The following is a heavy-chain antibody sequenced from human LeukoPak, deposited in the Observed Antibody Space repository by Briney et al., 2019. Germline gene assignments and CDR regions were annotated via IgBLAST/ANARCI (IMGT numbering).Heavy chain of an antibody. CDR1: GYIFTGYY. J-gene: IGHJ3*02. D-gene: IGHD1-26*01. CDR3: ARDRNSGTYYEYAFDI. Sequence: GASVKVSCKASGYIFTGYYMHWVRQAPGQGLEWMGWINPNSGGTSYAQKFQGRVTRTRDTSISAAYMELSRLRSDDTAVYYCARDRNSGTYYEYAFDIWGQGTMVTVSS. V-gene: IGHV1-2*02. CDR2: INPNSGGT.